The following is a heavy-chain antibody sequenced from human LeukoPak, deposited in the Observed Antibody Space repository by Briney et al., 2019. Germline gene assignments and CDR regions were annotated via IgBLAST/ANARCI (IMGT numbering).Heavy chain of an antibody. V-gene: IGHV4-59*08. CDR3: ARSAARGYYDSSGYYRGAFDI. CDR1: GGSIRRYY. J-gene: IGHJ3*02. CDR2: FYYSGST. Sequence: PSDTLSLTCTVSGGSIRRYYWSWLRQPPGKGLEWIGYFYYSGSTNYNPSLKSRVTISVDTSKNQFSLKLSSVTGADTAVYYCARSAARGYYDSSGYYRGAFDIWGQGTMVTVSS. D-gene: IGHD3-22*01.